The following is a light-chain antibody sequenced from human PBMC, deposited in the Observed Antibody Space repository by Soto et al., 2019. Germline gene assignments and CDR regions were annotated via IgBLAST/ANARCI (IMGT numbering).Light chain of an antibody. Sequence: QSVLTQPPSASGSPGQSVTISCTGNSSDVGGNKFVSWYQQHPGKAPRLIIYEVNRRPSGVPDRFSGSKSGNTASLTDSGLQDEDEADYYCSSSGGSNDVLFGGGTKLTVL. V-gene: IGLV2-8*01. CDR1: SSDVGGNKF. CDR3: SSSGGSNDVL. J-gene: IGLJ2*01. CDR2: EVN.